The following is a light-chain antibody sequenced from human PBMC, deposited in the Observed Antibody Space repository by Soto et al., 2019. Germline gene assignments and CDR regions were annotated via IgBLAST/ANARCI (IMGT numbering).Light chain of an antibody. J-gene: IGKJ5*01. CDR3: QQAYSFPIT. Sequence: DIQMTQSPSSRSAAVVDSVTITCPASQDIAGYLAWYQHKPGRTPELLIHGASRLQSGVPARFSGSGSGTDFTLSINSLQTEDFATYYCQQAYSFPITFGQGTRLEIK. CDR1: QDIAGY. CDR2: GAS. V-gene: IGKV1-12*01.